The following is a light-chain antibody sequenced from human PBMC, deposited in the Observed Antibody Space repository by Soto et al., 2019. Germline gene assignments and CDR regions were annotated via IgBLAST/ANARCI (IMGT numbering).Light chain of an antibody. CDR1: QSVSSN. CDR3: QQYNNWPQT. V-gene: IGKV3-15*01. Sequence: VLTQSPGTLSVSPGERATLSCRASQSVSSNYLAWYQQKPGQAPRLLIYGASTRATGIPARCSGSGSGTEFTLTISSLQSEDFAVYYCQQYNNWPQTFGQGTKVAIK. J-gene: IGKJ1*01. CDR2: GAS.